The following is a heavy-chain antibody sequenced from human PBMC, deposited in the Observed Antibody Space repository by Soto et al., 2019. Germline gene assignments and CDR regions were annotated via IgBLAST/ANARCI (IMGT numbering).Heavy chain of an antibody. CDR3: ARDRGPYNWNDRGYYYGMDV. CDR1: GFTFSSYG. Sequence: QVQLVESGGGVVQPGRSLRLSCAASGFTFSSYGMHWVRQAPGKGLEWVAVIWYDGSNKYYADSVKGRFTISRDNSKNTLYLQMNSLRAEDTAVHYCARDRGPYNWNDRGYYYGMDVWGQGTTVTVSS. V-gene: IGHV3-33*01. CDR2: IWYDGSNK. J-gene: IGHJ6*02. D-gene: IGHD1-20*01.